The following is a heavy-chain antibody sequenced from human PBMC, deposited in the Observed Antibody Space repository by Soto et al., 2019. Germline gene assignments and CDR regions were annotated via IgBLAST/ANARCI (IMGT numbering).Heavy chain of an antibody. CDR3: ARSSGGSSPSGMDV. V-gene: IGHV1-69*02. J-gene: IGHJ6*02. Sequence: QVQLVQSGAEVKKPGSSVKVSCKASGGTFSSYTISWVRQAPGQGLEWMGRIIPILGIANYAQKFQGRVTITADKSTSTAYMELSSLRSEDTAVYYCARSSGGSSPSGMDVWGQGTTVTVSS. CDR1: GGTFSSYT. D-gene: IGHD2-15*01. CDR2: IIPILGIA.